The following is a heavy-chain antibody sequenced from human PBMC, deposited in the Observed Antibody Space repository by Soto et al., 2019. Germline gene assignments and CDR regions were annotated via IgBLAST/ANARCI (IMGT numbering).Heavy chain of an antibody. CDR3: ARDLWCRGGICSPEDH. CDR2: IIPLFST. CDR1: GDTFRNYA. J-gene: IGHJ4*02. Sequence: QVQLVQSGAEVKKPGSSVKVSCKASGDTFRNYAFTWVRQAPGQGLEWMGTIIPLFSTRYAQKFQGRVTMTADESTSTVYMDLSSLKSDDTAVYYCARDLWCRGGICSPEDHWGRGTLVTVSS. V-gene: IGHV1-69*18. D-gene: IGHD2-15*01.